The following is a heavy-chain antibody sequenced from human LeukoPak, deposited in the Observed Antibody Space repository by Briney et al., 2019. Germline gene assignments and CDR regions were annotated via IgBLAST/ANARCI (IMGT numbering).Heavy chain of an antibody. CDR3: ARGGSGSYRIRDYFYGMDV. D-gene: IGHD3-10*01. V-gene: IGHV3-13*01. CDR2: IGRAGDT. CDR1: VFTLSLYD. J-gene: IGHJ6*02. Sequence: GGSLRLSCAAWVFTLSLYDMHGVREVTGKGREWGSGIGRAGDTYYADTAKGRFIISREDAKDSLYLQMNSLRAGDTAVYHCARGGSGSYRIRDYFYGMDVWGQGTTVTVSS.